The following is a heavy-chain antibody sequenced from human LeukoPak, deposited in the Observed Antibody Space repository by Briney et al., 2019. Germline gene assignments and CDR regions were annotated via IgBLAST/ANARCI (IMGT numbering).Heavy chain of an antibody. CDR2: INHSGST. V-gene: IGHV4-34*01. Sequence: SETLTPTCAVYGGSISGYYWSGIRQPPGKGLGWIGEINHSGSTNYNPSLNSRVTISVDTSKNQFSLKLSSVTAADTAVYYCSRTYYDYVWGSYRPTRFDYWGQGTLVTVSS. D-gene: IGHD3-16*02. CDR1: GGSISGYY. J-gene: IGHJ4*02. CDR3: SRTYYDYVWGSYRPTRFDY.